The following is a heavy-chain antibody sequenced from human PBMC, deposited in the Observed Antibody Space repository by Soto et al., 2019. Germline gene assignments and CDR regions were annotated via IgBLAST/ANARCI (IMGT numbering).Heavy chain of an antibody. CDR2: IYYSGST. CDR1: GGSICGYD. Sequence: SETLSLTCTVSGGSICGYDWKWIRQPPGKGLEWIGYIYYSGSTNYNPSLKSRVTMSVDTSKNQFSLKLSSVTAADTAVYYCARETPGAGHLDYWGQGALVTVSS. J-gene: IGHJ4*02. V-gene: IGHV4-59*01. CDR3: ARETPGAGHLDY. D-gene: IGHD6-19*01.